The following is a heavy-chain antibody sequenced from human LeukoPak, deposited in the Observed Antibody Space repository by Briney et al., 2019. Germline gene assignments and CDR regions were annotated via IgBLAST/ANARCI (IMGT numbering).Heavy chain of an antibody. CDR2: ISSSSSYI. CDR1: GFTFSSYS. CDR3: ASVGRQWLVFDY. Sequence: PGGSLRLSCAASGFTFSSYSMNWVRQAPGKGLEWVSSISSSSSYIYYADSVKGRFTISRDNAKNSLYLQMNSLRAEDTAVYYCASVGRQWLVFDYWGQGTLVTVSS. V-gene: IGHV3-21*01. D-gene: IGHD6-19*01. J-gene: IGHJ4*02.